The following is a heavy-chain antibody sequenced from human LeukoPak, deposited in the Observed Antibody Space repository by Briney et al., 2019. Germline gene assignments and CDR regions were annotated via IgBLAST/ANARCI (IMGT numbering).Heavy chain of an antibody. J-gene: IGHJ3*01. CDR3: ARNCYSYNAFDL. D-gene: IGHD3-16*02. Sequence: SETLSLTCTVSGGTISSYYLNWIRQPPGKGLEWIGHIYYSGSTNYNPSLKSRVTISVDTPKNQFSLKLSSVTAADTAVFYCARNCYSYNAFDLWGQGTVVTVSS. CDR2: IYYSGST. V-gene: IGHV4-59*12. CDR1: GGTISSYY.